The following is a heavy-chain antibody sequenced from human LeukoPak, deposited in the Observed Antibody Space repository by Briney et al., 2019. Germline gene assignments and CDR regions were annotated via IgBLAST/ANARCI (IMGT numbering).Heavy chain of an antibody. CDR1: GGSITTTNW. CDR2: VHLSGAT. CDR3: TRESGAFSPFGF. Sequence: SETLSLTCAVSGGSITTTNWWSWFRQPPGKGLEWIGEVHLSGATNYNPSLESRVSMSIDKSKNHLSLEVTSVTAADTAIYYCTRESGAFSPFGFWGQGTLLTVSS. D-gene: IGHD1-26*01. V-gene: IGHV4-4*02. J-gene: IGHJ4*02.